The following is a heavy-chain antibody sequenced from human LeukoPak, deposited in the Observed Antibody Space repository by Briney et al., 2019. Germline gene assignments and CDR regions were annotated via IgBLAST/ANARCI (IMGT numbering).Heavy chain of an antibody. V-gene: IGHV3-21*01. CDR2: ISSNSSYI. J-gene: IGHJ4*02. D-gene: IGHD3-22*01. CDR3: ARVLPYYGRGSTFDY. Sequence: PGGSLRLSCAASGFTFSSYSMNWVRQAPGKGLEWVSSISSNSSYIYYADSVKGRFTISRDNAKNSLYLQMNSLRAEDTAVYYCARVLPYYGRGSTFDYWGQGTLVTVSS. CDR1: GFTFSSYS.